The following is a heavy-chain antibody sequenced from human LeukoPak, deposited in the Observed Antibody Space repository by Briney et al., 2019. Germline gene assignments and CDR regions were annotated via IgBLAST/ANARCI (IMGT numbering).Heavy chain of an antibody. J-gene: IGHJ4*02. Sequence: ASVKVSCKAYGGTFSSYAISWVRQAPGQGLEWMGIINPSGGSTTYAQKFQGRVTMTRDPSTSTVYLELSSLRSEDTAVYYCARVGTGTGTYLHYWGQRTLVGVS. V-gene: IGHV1-46*01. CDR2: INPSGGST. CDR3: ARVGTGTGTYLHY. CDR1: GGTFSSYA. D-gene: IGHD1-14*01.